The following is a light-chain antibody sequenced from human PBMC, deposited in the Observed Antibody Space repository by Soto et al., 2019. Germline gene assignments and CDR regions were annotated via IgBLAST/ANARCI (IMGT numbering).Light chain of an antibody. J-gene: IGKJ4*01. V-gene: IGKV3-15*01. CDR1: QSVSSN. CDR3: QQYNNWPLT. Sequence: EIMMTQSPATLSVSPGERATLSCRASQSVSSNLAWYQQKPGQAPRLLIYGASTRATGIPARFSGSGSGTEFNLTLSSLQSEDFAVYYCQQYNNWPLTFGGGTKVEIK. CDR2: GAS.